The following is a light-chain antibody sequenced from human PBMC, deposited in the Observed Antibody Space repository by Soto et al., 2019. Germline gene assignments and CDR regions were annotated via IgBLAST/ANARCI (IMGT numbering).Light chain of an antibody. CDR2: GNN. J-gene: IGLJ3*02. CDR1: SSNIGSGYD. Sequence: QSVLTQPPSVSGAPGQRVTISCTGSSSNIGSGYDVHWYQQLPGTAPKLLIYGNNNRPSGVPDRFSGSKAGTSAALAITGLQDEDGADYYCQSYDTSRRGSTWVFGGGTKLTVL. V-gene: IGLV1-40*01. CDR3: QSYDTSRRGSTWV.